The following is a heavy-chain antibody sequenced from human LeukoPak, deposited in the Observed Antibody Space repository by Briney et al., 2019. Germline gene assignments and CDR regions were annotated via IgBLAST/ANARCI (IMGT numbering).Heavy chain of an antibody. Sequence: ASVKVSCKASVYTFTGYYMHWVRQAPGQGLEWMGRINPNSGGTNYAQKFQGRVTMTRDTSISTAYMELSRLRSDDTAVYYCARVGGSEDIVLMVYATFDYWGQGTLVTVSS. CDR1: VYTFTGYY. D-gene: IGHD2-8*01. CDR3: ARVGGSEDIVLMVYATFDY. CDR2: INPNSGGT. V-gene: IGHV1-2*02. J-gene: IGHJ4*02.